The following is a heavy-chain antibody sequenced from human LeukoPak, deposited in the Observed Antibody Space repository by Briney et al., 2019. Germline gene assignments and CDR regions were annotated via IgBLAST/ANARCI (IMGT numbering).Heavy chain of an antibody. Sequence: LGGSLRLSCAASGFSFSDYSMNWVRQAPGKGLEWISYVGIDSGNTYYEDSVKGRFTISADKAKNSLVLQMNRLRVEDTAVSYCARDYKYAFDNWGQGTLVTVSS. CDR1: GFSFSDYS. V-gene: IGHV3-48*01. D-gene: IGHD5-24*01. CDR2: VGIDSGNT. J-gene: IGHJ4*02. CDR3: ARDYKYAFDN.